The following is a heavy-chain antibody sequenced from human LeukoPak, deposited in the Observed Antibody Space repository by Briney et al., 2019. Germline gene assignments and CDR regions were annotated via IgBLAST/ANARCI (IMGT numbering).Heavy chain of an antibody. V-gene: IGHV4-34*01. CDR1: GGSFSGYY. J-gene: IGHJ6*02. D-gene: IGHD6-13*01. CDR3: ARAPGSSWSPAPLTPGGSYYYYSVRAV. CDR2: INHSGST. Sequence: SETLSLTCAVYGGSFSGYYWSWIRQPPGKGLEWIGEINHSGSTNYNPSLKSRVTISVDTSKNQFSLKLSSVTAADTAVYYCARAPGSSWSPAPLTPGGSYYYYSVRAVGAQGTTVPVP.